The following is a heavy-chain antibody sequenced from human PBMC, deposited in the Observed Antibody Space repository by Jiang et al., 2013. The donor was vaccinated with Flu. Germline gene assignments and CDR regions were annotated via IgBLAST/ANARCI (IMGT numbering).Heavy chain of an antibody. CDR3: AHRRGGSYYDDAFDI. CDR2: IYWDDDK. Sequence: KPTQTLTLTCTFSGFSLSTSGVGVGWIRQPPGKALEWLALIYWDDDKRYSPSLKSRLTITKDTSKNQVVLTMTNMDPVDTATYYCAHRRGGSYYDDAFDIWGQGTMVTVSS. V-gene: IGHV2-5*02. D-gene: IGHD1-26*01. CDR1: GFSLSTSGVG. J-gene: IGHJ3*02.